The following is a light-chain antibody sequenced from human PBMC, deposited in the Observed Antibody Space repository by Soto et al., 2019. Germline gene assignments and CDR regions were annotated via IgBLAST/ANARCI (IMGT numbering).Light chain of an antibody. CDR1: QSIGSF. CDR3: QQRSDWPT. CDR2: DKS. J-gene: IGKJ2*01. V-gene: IGKV3-11*01. Sequence: EIVLTQSPATLSLSPGERTTLSCRASQSIGSFLAWYQQKPGQAPRLLLYDKSNRATGIPARFSGSGSGTDFTLTISSLEPEDSAVYYCQQRSDWPTFGQGTKVDIK.